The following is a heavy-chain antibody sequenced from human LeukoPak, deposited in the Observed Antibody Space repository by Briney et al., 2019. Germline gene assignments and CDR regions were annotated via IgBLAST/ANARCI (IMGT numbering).Heavy chain of an antibody. CDR1: GFTLSSYA. J-gene: IGHJ4*01. D-gene: IGHD6-19*01. CDR2: IGGDSST. V-gene: IGHV3-23*01. CDR3: AKKGSYSSGWYGGHYFDS. Sequence: GGSLRLSCEPSGFTLSSYALSWVRHAPQEGVEWVAAIGGDSSTNYTSSVRGRFTISRDNSKNTVYLQMSSPRVEDTAVYYCAKKGSYSSGWYGGHYFDSWGQGTLVTVSS.